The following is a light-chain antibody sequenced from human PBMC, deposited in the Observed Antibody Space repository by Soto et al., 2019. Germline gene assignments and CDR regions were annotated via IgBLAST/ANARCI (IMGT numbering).Light chain of an antibody. CDR2: DVS. Sequence: QSALTQPASVSGSPGQSITISCTGTSSDVGGYNYVSWYQQHPGKVPKLLINDVSNRPSGISDRFSGSKSGNTASLTISGLQAEDEADYYCSSYTSSTTNVFGTGTKLTVL. CDR1: SSDVGGYNY. CDR3: SSYTSSTTNV. J-gene: IGLJ1*01. V-gene: IGLV2-14*03.